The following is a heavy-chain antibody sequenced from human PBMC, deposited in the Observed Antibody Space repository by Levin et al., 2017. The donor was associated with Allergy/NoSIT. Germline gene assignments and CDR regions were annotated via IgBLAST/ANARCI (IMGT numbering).Heavy chain of an antibody. D-gene: IGHD6-6*01. CDR3: AREVYRSSSPALDM. CDR1: GYTFTGYY. V-gene: IGHV1-2*02. CDR2: INPKSGGT. J-gene: IGHJ3*02. Sequence: ASVKVSCKASGYTFTGYYIHWVRQAPGQGLEWVGWINPKSGGTNYAQKFQGRVTMTRDTSISTAYMELGSLRSDDTAVYHCAREVYRSSSPALDMWGQGTMVTVSS.